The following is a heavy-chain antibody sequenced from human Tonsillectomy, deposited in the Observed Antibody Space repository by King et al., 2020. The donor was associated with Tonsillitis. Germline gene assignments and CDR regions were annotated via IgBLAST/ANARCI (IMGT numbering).Heavy chain of an antibody. J-gene: IGHJ6*03. Sequence: VQLVESGGGVVQPGRSLRLSCVASGFTFTTYAMHWVRQAPGKGLEWVAFISYDVSNNSYTDSVKGRYTISRDNSKNPLYLQMNSLSAEETAVYYCSRAGFCDSTSCHRYYYYMDVWGKGTTVTVSS. CDR3: SRAGFCDSTSCHRYYYYMDV. CDR1: GFTFTTYA. CDR2: ISYDVSNN. V-gene: IGHV3-30-3*01. D-gene: IGHD2-2*01.